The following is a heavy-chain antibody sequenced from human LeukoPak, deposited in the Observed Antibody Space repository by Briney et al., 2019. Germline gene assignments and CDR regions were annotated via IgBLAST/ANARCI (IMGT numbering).Heavy chain of an antibody. Sequence: SVNVSCTASGGTFSSYAISWVRQAPGQGLEWMGGIIPIFGTANYAQKFQGRVTITADESTSTAYMELSSLRSEDTAVYYCARGTHLRGYSYGYVFDYWGQGTLVTVSS. V-gene: IGHV1-69*01. J-gene: IGHJ4*02. CDR1: GGTFSSYA. CDR2: IIPIFGTA. D-gene: IGHD5-18*01. CDR3: ARGTHLRGYSYGYVFDY.